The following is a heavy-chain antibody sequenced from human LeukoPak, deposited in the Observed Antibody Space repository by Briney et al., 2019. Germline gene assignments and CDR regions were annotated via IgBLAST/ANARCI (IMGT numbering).Heavy chain of an antibody. Sequence: PSETLSLTCAVSRYSISSGYYWGWIRQPPGKGLEWIGNIYHSGKTFHNPSLKSRVTISVETSKNQFSLKLSSVTAADTAVYYCARILGAYCSGNSCPDAFDIWGQGTMVTVSS. D-gene: IGHD2-15*01. CDR3: ARILGAYCSGNSCPDAFDI. CDR1: RYSISSGYY. V-gene: IGHV4-38-2*01. J-gene: IGHJ3*02. CDR2: IYHSGKT.